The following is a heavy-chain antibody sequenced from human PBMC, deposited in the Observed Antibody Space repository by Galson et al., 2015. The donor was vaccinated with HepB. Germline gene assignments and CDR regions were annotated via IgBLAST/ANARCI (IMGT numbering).Heavy chain of an antibody. J-gene: IGHJ5*02. D-gene: IGHD3-10*01. V-gene: IGHV3-48*02. Sequence: SLRLSCAASGFTFSSYSMNWVRQAPGKGLEWVSYISSSSSTIYYADSVKGRFTISRDNAKNSLYLRMNSLRDEDTAVYYCARDGSGSPPLGNWFDPWGQGTLVTVSS. CDR1: GFTFSSYS. CDR2: ISSSSSTI. CDR3: ARDGSGSPPLGNWFDP.